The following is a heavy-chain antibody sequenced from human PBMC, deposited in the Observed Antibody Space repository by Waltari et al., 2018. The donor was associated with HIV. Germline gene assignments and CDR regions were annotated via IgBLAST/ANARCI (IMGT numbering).Heavy chain of an antibody. Sequence: QMQLQESGPGLVKPSETLSLTCAVSGGSIGGYFWNWIRQPPGKGLEWIGSVSYSGNANYNPSLKSRVTVSVDTSKNQFSLRLKSVTAADTAVFYCARASVTGGATGVRRSFDIWGQGTLVTVSS. D-gene: IGHD2-8*02. J-gene: IGHJ3*02. CDR3: ARASVTGGATGVRRSFDI. CDR1: GGSIGGYF. CDR2: VSYSGNA. V-gene: IGHV4-59*01.